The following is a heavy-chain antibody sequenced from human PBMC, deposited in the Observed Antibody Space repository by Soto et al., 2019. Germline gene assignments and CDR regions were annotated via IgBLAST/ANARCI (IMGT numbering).Heavy chain of an antibody. Sequence: SVKVSFKASGGTFSSYAISWVRQAPGQGLEWMGGIIPIFGTANYAQKFQGRVTITADESTSTAYMELSSLRSEDTAVYYCASYYYDSSGYSHYFDYWGQGTLVTVSS. J-gene: IGHJ4*02. V-gene: IGHV1-69*13. CDR2: IIPIFGTA. D-gene: IGHD3-22*01. CDR1: GGTFSSYA. CDR3: ASYYYDSSGYSHYFDY.